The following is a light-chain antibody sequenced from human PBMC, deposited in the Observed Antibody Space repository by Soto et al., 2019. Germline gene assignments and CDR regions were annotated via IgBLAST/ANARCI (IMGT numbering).Light chain of an antibody. CDR3: AAWDDSLNVVV. V-gene: IGLV1-44*01. Sequence: QSVLTQPPSASGTPGQRVTISCSGSSSNIGTRSVNWYQQVPGTAPKLVIYSNNQRPSGVPDRFSGSKYGTSASLAISGLQSEDEADYYCAAWDDSLNVVVVGGRTKVTVL. J-gene: IGLJ2*01. CDR2: SNN. CDR1: SSNIGTRS.